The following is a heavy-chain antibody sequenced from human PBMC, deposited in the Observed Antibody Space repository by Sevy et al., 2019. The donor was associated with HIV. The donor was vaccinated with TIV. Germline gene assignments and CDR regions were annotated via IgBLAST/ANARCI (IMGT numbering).Heavy chain of an antibody. J-gene: IGHJ4*02. CDR3: ASEEWFGELDPRYYFDY. Sequence: SETLSLTCTVSGGSISSSSYYWGWIRQPPGKGLEWIGSIYYSGSTYYNPSLKSRVTISVDTSKNQFSLKLSSVTAADTAVYYCASEEWFGELDPRYYFDYWGQGTLVTVSS. CDR1: GGSISSSSYY. D-gene: IGHD3-10*01. CDR2: IYYSGST. V-gene: IGHV4-39*01.